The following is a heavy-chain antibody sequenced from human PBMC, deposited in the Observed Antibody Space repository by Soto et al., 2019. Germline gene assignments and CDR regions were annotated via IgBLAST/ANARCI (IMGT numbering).Heavy chain of an antibody. CDR1: GGTFSSYT. V-gene: IGHV1-69*02. D-gene: IGHD5-12*01. J-gene: IGHJ5*02. Sequence: ASVKVSCKASGGTFSSYTISWVRQAPGQGLEWMGRIIPILGIANYAQKFQGRFTISRDNAQSSLYLQMNSLRADDTAVYYCLSGNWPSSTWGQGTLVTVSS. CDR2: IIPILGIA. CDR3: LSGNWPSST.